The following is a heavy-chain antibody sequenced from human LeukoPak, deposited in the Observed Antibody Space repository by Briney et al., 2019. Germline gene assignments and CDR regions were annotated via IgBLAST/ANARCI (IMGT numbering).Heavy chain of an antibody. D-gene: IGHD5-18*01. V-gene: IGHV3-74*01. CDR3: ARAELVVDTAGGFDY. CDR1: GFTFSSYW. CDR2: INSDGSST. Sequence: PGGSLRLSCAASGFTFSSYWMHWVRQAPGKGLVWVSRINSDGSSTSYADSVKGRFTISRDNAKNSLYLQMNSLRAEDTAVYYCARAELVVDTAGGFDYWGQGTLVTVSS. J-gene: IGHJ4*02.